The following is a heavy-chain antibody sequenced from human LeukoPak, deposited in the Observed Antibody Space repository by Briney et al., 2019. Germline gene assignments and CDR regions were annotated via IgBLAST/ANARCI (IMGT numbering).Heavy chain of an antibody. D-gene: IGHD5-24*01. Sequence: EAGGSLRLSCAASGFTFSNYWMSWVRQAPGKGLEWVSCISSSSSYIYYADSVKGRFTISRDNAKNSLYLQMNSLRAEDTAVYYCARDTVATIGAYYFDYWGQGTLVTVSS. CDR1: GFTFSNYW. CDR2: ISSSSSYI. CDR3: ARDTVATIGAYYFDY. V-gene: IGHV3-21*01. J-gene: IGHJ4*02.